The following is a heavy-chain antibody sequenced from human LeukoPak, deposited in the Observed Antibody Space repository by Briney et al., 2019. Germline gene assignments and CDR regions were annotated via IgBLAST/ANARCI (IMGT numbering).Heavy chain of an antibody. CDR1: GFTFSSYS. CDR2: ISSSSSYI. CDR3: AREEHQLLGDLGVAFDI. D-gene: IGHD2-2*01. Sequence: PGGSLRLSCAASGFTFSSYSMNWARQAPGKGLEWVSSISSSSSYIYYADSVKGRFTISRDNAKNSLYLQMNSLRAEDTAVYYCAREEHQLLGDLGVAFDIWGQGTMVTVSS. V-gene: IGHV3-21*01. J-gene: IGHJ3*02.